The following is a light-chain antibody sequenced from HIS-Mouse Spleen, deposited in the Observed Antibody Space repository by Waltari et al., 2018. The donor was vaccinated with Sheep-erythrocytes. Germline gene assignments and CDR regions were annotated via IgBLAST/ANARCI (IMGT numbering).Light chain of an antibody. CDR2: EVS. CDR3: SSYTSSSTWV. Sequence: QSALTQPASVSGSPGQSITISCTGTSSDVGGYNYVSWHQQHPGKAPKLMIYEVSNRPSGGSNRFSGSKSGNTASLTISGLQAEDEADYYCSSYTSSSTWVFGGGTKLTVL. J-gene: IGLJ3*02. V-gene: IGLV2-14*01. CDR1: SSDVGGYNY.